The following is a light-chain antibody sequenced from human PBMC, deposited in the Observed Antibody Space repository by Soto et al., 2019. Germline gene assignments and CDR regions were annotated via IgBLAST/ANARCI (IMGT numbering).Light chain of an antibody. J-gene: IGKJ5*01. V-gene: IGKV1-39*01. Sequence: DIQMTQSPSSLSASVGDRVTVTFPTSQSISNHLNWYQQKPGEAPKLLIYGSSSLHYGVPSRFSGSGSGSAFTLTISSLQPEDSATYYCQQSFTAPINFGQGTRLEIK. CDR3: QQSFTAPIN. CDR1: QSISNH. CDR2: GSS.